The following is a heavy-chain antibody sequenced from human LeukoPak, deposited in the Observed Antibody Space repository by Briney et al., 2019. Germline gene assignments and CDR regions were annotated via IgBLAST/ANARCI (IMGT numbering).Heavy chain of an antibody. D-gene: IGHD5-24*01. CDR3: AKESRVEMATINYFDY. V-gene: IGHV3-23*01. J-gene: IGHJ4*02. CDR2: ISGSGGST. CDR1: GFSFSDYA. Sequence: PGGSLRLSCSASGFSFSDYAMHWVRQAPGKGLEWVSGISGSGGSTYYADSVKGRFSISRDNSKNTLYLQMNSLRAEDTAVYYCAKESRVEMATINYFDYWGQGTLVTVSS.